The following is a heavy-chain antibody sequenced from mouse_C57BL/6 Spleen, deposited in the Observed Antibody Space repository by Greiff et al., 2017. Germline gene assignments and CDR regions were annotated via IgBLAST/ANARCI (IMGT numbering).Heavy chain of an antibody. J-gene: IGHJ2*01. CDR3: ARWFDY. V-gene: IGHV1-69*01. CDR2: IDPSDSYT. CDR1: GYTFTSYW. Sequence: QVQLQQPGAELVLPGASVKLSCKASGYTFTSYWMHWVKQRPGQGLEWIGEIDPSDSYTNYNQKFKGKSTLTVDKSSSTAYMQLSSLTSEDSAVYYCARWFDYWGQGTTLTVSS.